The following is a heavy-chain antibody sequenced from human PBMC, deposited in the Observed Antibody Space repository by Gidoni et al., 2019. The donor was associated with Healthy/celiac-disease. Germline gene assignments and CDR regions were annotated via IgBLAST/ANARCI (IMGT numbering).Heavy chain of an antibody. CDR1: GFTFSSYS. J-gene: IGHJ6*02. CDR2: ISSSSSYI. D-gene: IGHD3-10*01. Sequence: EVQLVESGGGLVKPGGSLRLSCAASGFTFSSYSMNWVRRAPGKGLEWVSSISSSSSYIYYADSVKGRFTISRDNAKNSLYLQMNSLRAEDTAVYYCARDSPYYYGSGSYYKSYYYGMDVWGQGTTVTVSS. V-gene: IGHV3-21*01. CDR3: ARDSPYYYGSGSYYKSYYYGMDV.